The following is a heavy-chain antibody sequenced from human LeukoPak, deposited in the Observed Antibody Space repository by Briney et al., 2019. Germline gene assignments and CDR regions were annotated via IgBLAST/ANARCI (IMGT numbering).Heavy chain of an antibody. Sequence: GGSLRLSCVVSGFTFSSYTMNWVRQAPGKGLEWVSSISSSSSYIYYADSVKGRFTISRDNAKNSLYLQMNSLRAEDTAVYYCARVLSEYYFDYWGQGTLVTVSS. CDR1: GFTFSSYT. J-gene: IGHJ4*02. V-gene: IGHV3-21*01. D-gene: IGHD2/OR15-2a*01. CDR2: ISSSSSYI. CDR3: ARVLSEYYFDY.